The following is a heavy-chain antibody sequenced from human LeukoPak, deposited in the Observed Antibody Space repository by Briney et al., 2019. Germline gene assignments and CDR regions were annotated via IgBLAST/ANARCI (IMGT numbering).Heavy chain of an antibody. D-gene: IGHD2-2*01. CDR3: ARDQGIKYCSSTSCILYGMDV. CDR1: GGSISSGGYS. Sequence: SQTLSLTCAVSGGSISSGGYSWSWIRQPPGKGLEWIGYIYHSGSTYYNPSLKSRVTISVDTSKNQFSLKLSSVTAADTAVYYCARDQGIKYCSSTSCILYGMDVWGQGTTVTVSS. V-gene: IGHV4-30-2*01. J-gene: IGHJ6*02. CDR2: IYHSGST.